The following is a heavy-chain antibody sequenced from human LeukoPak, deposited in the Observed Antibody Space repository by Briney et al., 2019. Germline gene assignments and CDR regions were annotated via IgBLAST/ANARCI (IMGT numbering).Heavy chain of an antibody. D-gene: IGHD5-12*01. V-gene: IGHV1-18*01. Sequence: ASVKVSCKASGGTFSSYAISWVRQAPGQGLEWMGWISAYNGNTNYAQKFQGRVTMTRDTSISTAYMELSRLRSDDTAVYYCAISDIVATILSDYWGQGTLVTVSS. CDR2: ISAYNGNT. CDR1: GGTFSSYA. J-gene: IGHJ4*02. CDR3: AISDIVATILSDY.